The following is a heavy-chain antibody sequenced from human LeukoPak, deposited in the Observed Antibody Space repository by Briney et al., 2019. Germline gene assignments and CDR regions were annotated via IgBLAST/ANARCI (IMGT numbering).Heavy chain of an antibody. CDR1: GFTFSRYG. V-gene: IGHV3-30*02. Sequence: GGSLRLSCAASGFTFSRYGMSWVRQAPGKGLEWAAFIRYDGSNKYYADSVKGRFTISRDNSKNTLYLQMNSLRAEDTAVYYCAKDSSTSCHDWGQGTLVTVSS. D-gene: IGHD2-2*01. CDR3: AKDSSTSCHD. J-gene: IGHJ4*02. CDR2: IRYDGSNK.